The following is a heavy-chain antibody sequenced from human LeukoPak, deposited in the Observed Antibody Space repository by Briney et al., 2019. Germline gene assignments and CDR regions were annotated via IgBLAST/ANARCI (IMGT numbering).Heavy chain of an antibody. J-gene: IGHJ4*02. CDR3: ARVPTHYYDSSGYF. Sequence: SETLSLTCTVSGGSISSYYWSWIRQPPGKGLEWIGYIYYSGSTNYNPSLKSRVTISVDTSKNQFSLKLSSVTAADTAVYYCARVPTHYYDSSGYFWGQGTLVTVSS. D-gene: IGHD3-22*01. CDR1: GGSISSYY. CDR2: IYYSGST. V-gene: IGHV4-59*12.